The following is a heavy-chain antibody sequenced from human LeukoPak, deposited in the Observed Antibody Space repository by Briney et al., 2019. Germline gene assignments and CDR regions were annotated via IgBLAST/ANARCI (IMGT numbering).Heavy chain of an antibody. CDR2: IWYDGSNK. CDR1: GFTFNNYA. J-gene: IGHJ4*02. Sequence: GGSLRLSCAASGFTFNNYAIHWVRQAPGKGPEWVAVIWYDGSNKYYADSVKGRFTISRDNSKNTLYLQMSSLRAEDTAVYYCAGNYGPYYFDYWGQGTLVTVSS. CDR3: AGNYGPYYFDY. V-gene: IGHV3-33*08. D-gene: IGHD3-10*01.